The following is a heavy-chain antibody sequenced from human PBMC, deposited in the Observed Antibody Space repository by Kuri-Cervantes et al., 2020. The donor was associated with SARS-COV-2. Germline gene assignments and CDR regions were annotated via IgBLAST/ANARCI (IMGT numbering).Heavy chain of an antibody. J-gene: IGHJ2*01. D-gene: IGHD7-27*01. V-gene: IGHV3-7*01. CDR2: IKQDGGEK. CDR3: ARDRNWGDWYFDL. CDR1: GFTFSSYW. Sequence: ETLSLTCAASGFTFSSYWMSWVRQAPGKGLEWVANIKQDGGEKYYVDSVKGRFTISRDNAKNSLYLQMNSLRAEDTAVYYCARDRNWGDWYFDLWGRGTLVTVSS.